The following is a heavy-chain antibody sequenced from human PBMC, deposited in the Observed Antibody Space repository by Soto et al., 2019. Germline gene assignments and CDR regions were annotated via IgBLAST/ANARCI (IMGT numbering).Heavy chain of an antibody. Sequence: ASVKVSCKASGYTFTGYCMHWVRQAPGQGLEWMGWINPNSGGTNYAQKFQGWVTMTRDTSISTAYMELSRLRSDDTAVYYCARSRSTSGYYYYYYMDVWGKGTTVTVSS. V-gene: IGHV1-2*04. D-gene: IGHD2-2*01. CDR3: ARSRSTSGYYYYYYMDV. CDR2: INPNSGGT. CDR1: GYTFTGYC. J-gene: IGHJ6*03.